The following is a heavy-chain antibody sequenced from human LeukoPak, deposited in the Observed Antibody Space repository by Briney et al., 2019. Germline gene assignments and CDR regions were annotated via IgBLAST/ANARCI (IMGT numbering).Heavy chain of an antibody. Sequence: PSETLSLTCTVSGGSISTSSYYWGWIRQPPAKGLEWIGTIHYSGRTYYNPSLKSRVTISVDTSKNQFSLKMSSVTAADTAVYYCARQTSKLRYFDWSMDYYGMDVWGQGTTVTVSS. V-gene: IGHV4-39*01. CDR3: ARQTSKLRYFDWSMDYYGMDV. J-gene: IGHJ6*02. CDR1: GGSISTSSYY. D-gene: IGHD3-9*01. CDR2: IHYSGRT.